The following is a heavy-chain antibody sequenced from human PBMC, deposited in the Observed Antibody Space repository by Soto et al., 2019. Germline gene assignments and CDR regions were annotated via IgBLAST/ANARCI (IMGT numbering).Heavy chain of an antibody. CDR1: GFMFDNYA. V-gene: IGHV3-9*01. J-gene: IGHJ6*02. CDR3: AKSTGGTANGMDV. Sequence: EVQLVESGGGLVQPGRSLRLSCAASGFMFDNYAMHWVRQAPGKGLEWVSGISWNRGTIGYADSVKGRFTISRDNAKNSLYLQMNSLRAEDTALYYCAKSTGGTANGMDVWGQGTTVTVSS. CDR2: ISWNRGTI. D-gene: IGHD2-8*02.